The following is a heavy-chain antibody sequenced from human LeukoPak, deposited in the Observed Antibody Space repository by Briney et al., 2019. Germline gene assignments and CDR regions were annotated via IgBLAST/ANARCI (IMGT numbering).Heavy chain of an antibody. J-gene: IGHJ3*02. CDR2: IYYSGST. CDR3: ARAAPGFTYYYDSSGYYLDAFDI. D-gene: IGHD3-22*01. Sequence: PSETLSLTCTVSGGSISSYYWSWIRQPPGKGLEWIGYIYYSGSTNYNPPLKSRVTISVDTSKNQFSLKLSSVTAADTAVYYCARAAPGFTYYYDSSGYYLDAFDIWGQGTMVTVSS. CDR1: GGSISSYY. V-gene: IGHV4-59*01.